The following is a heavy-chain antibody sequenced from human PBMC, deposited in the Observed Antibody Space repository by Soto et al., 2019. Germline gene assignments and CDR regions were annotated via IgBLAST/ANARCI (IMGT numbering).Heavy chain of an antibody. CDR3: EWSGPPAGY. D-gene: IGHD2-15*01. CDR2: ISAYNGNT. V-gene: IGHV1-18*01. J-gene: IGHJ4*02. Sequence: QVQLVQSGAEVKKPGASVKVSCKASGYTFTSYAISWVRQAPGQGLEWMGWISAYNGNTNYAQQLQGRVTMTTDTSTTTAYMELSSRRSDNTAVYYCEWSGPPAGYWGQGTRVTVSS. CDR1: GYTFTSYA.